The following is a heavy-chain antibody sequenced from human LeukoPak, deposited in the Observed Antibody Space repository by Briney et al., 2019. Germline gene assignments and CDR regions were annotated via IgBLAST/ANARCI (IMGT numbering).Heavy chain of an antibody. CDR3: ARRTGYYDGFDY. D-gene: IGHD3/OR15-3a*01. V-gene: IGHV4-59*01. J-gene: IGHJ4*02. Sequence: PSETLSLTCTVSGGAISSYYGSWIRQPPGKGREWIGDIYYSGSTNYNPSLKSRVTISVDTSKSQFSLKVSSVTAADTAVYYCARRTGYYDGFDYWGQGTLVTVSS. CDR2: IYYSGST. CDR1: GGAISSYY.